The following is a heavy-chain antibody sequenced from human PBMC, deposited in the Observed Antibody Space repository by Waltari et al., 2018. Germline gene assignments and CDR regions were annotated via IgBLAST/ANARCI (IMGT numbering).Heavy chain of an antibody. V-gene: IGHV3-74*01. J-gene: IGHJ4*02. Sequence: EVQLVESGGGVVQPGGSLRLSCAASGFTFGAYWMHWVRQVPGKGLEWISRINIDGGYISYADSVKGRFTISRDNAKNTVSLQLNSLRDDDTGVYYCARKGGRGYPYGPFYYDYWGQGTLVTVSS. CDR2: INIDGGYI. CDR1: GFTFGAYW. D-gene: IGHD5-18*01. CDR3: ARKGGRGYPYGPFYYDY.